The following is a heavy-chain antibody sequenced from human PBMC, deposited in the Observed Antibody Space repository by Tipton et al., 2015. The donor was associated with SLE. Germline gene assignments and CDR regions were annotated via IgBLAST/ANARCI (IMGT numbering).Heavy chain of an antibody. V-gene: IGHV4-39*07. CDR1: GGSISSSSYF. CDR3: ARLYSSSSHYYYYGMDV. CDR2: IYYSGNT. Sequence: TLSLTCTVSGGSISSSSYFWGWIRQPPGKGLEWIGSIYYSGNTYYNPSLKSRVTISVDTSKNQFSLKLSSVTAADTAVYYCARLYSSSSHYYYYGMDVWGQGTTVTVSS. J-gene: IGHJ6*02. D-gene: IGHD6-6*01.